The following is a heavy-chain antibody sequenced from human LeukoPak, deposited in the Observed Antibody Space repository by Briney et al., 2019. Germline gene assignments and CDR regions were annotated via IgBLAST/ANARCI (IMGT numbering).Heavy chain of an antibody. D-gene: IGHD5-12*01. CDR3: AREADYLDAFDI. V-gene: IGHV4-30-2*01. J-gene: IGHJ3*02. CDR2: IYHSGST. Sequence: SETLSLTCTVSGGSISSGGYSWSWIRQPPGKGLEWIGYIYHSGSTYYNPSLKSRVTISVDRSKNQFSLKLSSVTAADTAVYYCAREADYLDAFDIWGQGTMVTVSS. CDR1: GGSISSGGYS.